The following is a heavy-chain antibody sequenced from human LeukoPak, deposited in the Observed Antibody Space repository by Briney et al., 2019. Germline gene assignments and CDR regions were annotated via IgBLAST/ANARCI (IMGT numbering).Heavy chain of an antibody. CDR3: AKDRSVAIAVAGTADY. D-gene: IGHD6-19*01. J-gene: IGHJ4*02. V-gene: IGHV3-23*01. CDR2: ISGSGGST. CDR1: GFTFSSYA. Sequence: SGGSLRLSCAASGFTFSSYAMNWVRQAPGKGLEWVSVISGSGGSTHHVDSVKGRFTISRDNSKNTLYLQMNSLRAEDTAVYYCAKDRSVAIAVAGTADYWGQGTQVTVSS.